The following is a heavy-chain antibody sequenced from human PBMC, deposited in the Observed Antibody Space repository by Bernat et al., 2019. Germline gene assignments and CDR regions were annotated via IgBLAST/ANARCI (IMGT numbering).Heavy chain of an antibody. Sequence: VQLVESGGGLVQPGGSLRLSCAASGFTFSSYGMHWVRQAPGKGLEWVAVISYDGSNKYYADSVKGRFTISRDNSKNTLYLQMNSLRAEDTAVYYCAKGGGAQDYFDYWGQGTLVTVSS. J-gene: IGHJ4*02. D-gene: IGHD3-16*01. CDR3: AKGGGAQDYFDY. CDR2: ISYDGSNK. CDR1: GFTFSSYG. V-gene: IGHV3-30*18.